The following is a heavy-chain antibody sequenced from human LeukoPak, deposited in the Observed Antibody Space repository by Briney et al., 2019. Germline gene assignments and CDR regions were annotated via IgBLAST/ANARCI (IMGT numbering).Heavy chain of an antibody. D-gene: IGHD3-16*01. CDR3: AEPGDYDDFDY. Sequence: AGGSLRLSCAASGLTFSRNCMHWVRQAPGKGLEWVAFIRYDGSNTHYADSVEGRFTISRDNSKNTLYLQMNSLRADDTAVYYCAEPGDYDDFDYWGQGTLVTVSS. V-gene: IGHV3-30*02. CDR1: GLTFSRNC. J-gene: IGHJ4*02. CDR2: IRYDGSNT.